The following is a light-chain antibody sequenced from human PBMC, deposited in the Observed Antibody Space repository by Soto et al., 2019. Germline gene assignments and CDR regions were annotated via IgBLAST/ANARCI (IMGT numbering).Light chain of an antibody. CDR3: LQSNSYWT. CDR1: QSISNW. J-gene: IGKJ1*01. CDR2: KAS. Sequence: DIHMTQSPSTLSASVGDRVIITCRASQSISNWLAWYQQKPGKAPKLLIYKASRLESGVPSRFGGSGSGTEFTLTISSLQPEDFATYYCLQSNSYWTFGQGTKVEVK. V-gene: IGKV1-5*03.